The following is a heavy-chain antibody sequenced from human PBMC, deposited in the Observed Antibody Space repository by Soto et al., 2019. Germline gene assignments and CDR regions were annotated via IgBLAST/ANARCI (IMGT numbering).Heavy chain of an antibody. V-gene: IGHV1-18*01. Sequence: ASVKVSCKASGYTFTSYGISWVRQAPGEGLEWMGWISAYNGNTNYAQKLQGRVTMTTDTSTSTAYMELRSRRYDDTAGYYCGTDGGYYDSSGSLAYYFYYWGEGTLGT. CDR2: ISAYNGNT. CDR1: GYTFTSYG. D-gene: IGHD3-22*01. CDR3: GTDGGYYDSSGSLAYYFYY. J-gene: IGHJ4*02.